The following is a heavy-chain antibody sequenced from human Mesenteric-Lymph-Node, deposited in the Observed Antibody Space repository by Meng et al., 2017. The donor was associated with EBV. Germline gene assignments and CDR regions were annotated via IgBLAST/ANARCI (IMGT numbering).Heavy chain of an antibody. CDR1: GGAVSSGGYY. D-gene: IGHD3-22*01. CDR2: TYYRGSS. CDR3: SRSSSLISYYYDSTNYYFDY. V-gene: IGHV4-61*08. Sequence: QLELQESDPGLVTPSETRSSTVTVPGGAVSSGGYYWSWIRQPPGKGLEWIGYTYYRGSSNYNPSLRSRVTISIDTSKNQFSLKLSSVSAADTAVYYCSRSSSLISYYYDSTNYYFDYWGQGTLVTVSS. J-gene: IGHJ4*02.